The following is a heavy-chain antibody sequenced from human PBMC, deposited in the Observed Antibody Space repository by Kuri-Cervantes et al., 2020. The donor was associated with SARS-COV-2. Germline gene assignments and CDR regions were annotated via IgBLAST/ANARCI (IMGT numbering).Heavy chain of an antibody. CDR2: ILPSLGVT. Sequence: SVKVSCKASGGTFDSYGIAWVRQAPGQGLEWMGGILPSLGVTNYAQKMQGRVTITADKSTSTAYMELSSLRSEDTAVYYCASGKDTAMVTDYWGQGTRVTVSS. D-gene: IGHD5-18*01. J-gene: IGHJ4*02. V-gene: IGHV1-69*10. CDR1: GGTFDSYG. CDR3: ASGKDTAMVTDY.